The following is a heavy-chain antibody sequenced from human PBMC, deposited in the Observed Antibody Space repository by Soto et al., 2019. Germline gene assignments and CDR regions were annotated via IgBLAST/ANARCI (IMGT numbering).Heavy chain of an antibody. Sequence: EVQLLESGGGLVQPGGSLRLSCAASGFTVSSYAMSWVRQAPGKGLEWVSVISGSGSTYSADSVKGRFTISRDSSTNTVYLQRTSLRAADTAVYYCAKALRFTFTTGYYMDVWGRGTTVTVSS. CDR3: AKALRFTFTTGYYMDV. CDR2: ISGSGST. V-gene: IGHV3-23*01. J-gene: IGHJ6*03. D-gene: IGHD3-16*01. CDR1: GFTVSSYA.